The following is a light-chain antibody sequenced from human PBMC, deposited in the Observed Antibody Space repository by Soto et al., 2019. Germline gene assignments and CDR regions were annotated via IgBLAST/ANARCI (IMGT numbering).Light chain of an antibody. CDR3: AAWDDSLTGPV. CDR1: RXDIGSNS. Sequence: QSVLTQPRSASGTPGQTVIISCSGSRXDIGSNSVNWYQHLPGTAPKLLIYNNNQRPSGVPDRFSGSKSGTSASLAISGLQSEDEADYYCAAWDDSLTGPVFGTGTKVILL. J-gene: IGLJ1*01. CDR2: NNN. V-gene: IGLV1-44*01.